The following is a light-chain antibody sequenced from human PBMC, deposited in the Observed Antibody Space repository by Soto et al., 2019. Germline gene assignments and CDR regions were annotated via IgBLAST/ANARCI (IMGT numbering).Light chain of an antibody. J-gene: IGKJ1*01. V-gene: IGKV3-20*01. CDR3: QQYNNSLWT. Sequence: EVVLTQSPGTLSLSPGERATLSCRASQSIGSSYLAWYQQKPGQAPRLLIYGASNRATGIPDRFSGSGSGTDFTLTISRLEPEDFAVYYCQQYNNSLWTFGQGTKVDIK. CDR1: QSIGSSY. CDR2: GAS.